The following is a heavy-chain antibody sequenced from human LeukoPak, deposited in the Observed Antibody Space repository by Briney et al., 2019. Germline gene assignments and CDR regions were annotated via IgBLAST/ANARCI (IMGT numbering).Heavy chain of an antibody. CDR2: TIPIFGTA. J-gene: IGHJ6*04. Sequence: GASVKVSCKASGGTFISYGISWVRQAPGQGLEWMGGTIPIFGTANYAQKVQGRVTITADESTSIAYMELSSLRCEDTAVYYCARARKGPPPPPSYYSGRDVGGKGPPAPFS. CDR1: GGTFISYG. V-gene: IGHV1-69*13. CDR3: ARARKGPPPPPSYYSGRDV.